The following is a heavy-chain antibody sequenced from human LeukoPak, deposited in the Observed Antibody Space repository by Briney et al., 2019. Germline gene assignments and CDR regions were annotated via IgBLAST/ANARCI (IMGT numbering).Heavy chain of an antibody. CDR1: GGSISSSSYY. Sequence: SETLSLTCTVSGGSISSSSYYWGWIRQPPGKGLEWIGSIYYSGSTYYNPSLKSRVTISVDTSKNQFSLKLSSVTAADTAVYYCARASTGSFYYFDYWGLGTLVTVFS. D-gene: IGHD2-2*01. CDR3: ARASTGSFYYFDY. CDR2: IYYSGST. V-gene: IGHV4-39*01. J-gene: IGHJ4*02.